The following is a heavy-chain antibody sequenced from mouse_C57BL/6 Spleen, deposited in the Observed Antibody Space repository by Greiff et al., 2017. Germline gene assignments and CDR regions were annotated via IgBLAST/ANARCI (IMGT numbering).Heavy chain of an antibody. V-gene: IGHV3-6*01. Sequence: DVQLQESGPGLVKPSQSLSLTCSVTGYSITSGYYWNWIRQFPGNKLEWMGYISYDGSNNYNPSLKNRISITRDTSKNQFFLKLNSVTTEDTATYYCARGDYGSLAYWGQGTLVTVSA. J-gene: IGHJ3*01. CDR1: GYSITSGYY. CDR2: ISYDGSN. CDR3: ARGDYGSLAY. D-gene: IGHD1-1*01.